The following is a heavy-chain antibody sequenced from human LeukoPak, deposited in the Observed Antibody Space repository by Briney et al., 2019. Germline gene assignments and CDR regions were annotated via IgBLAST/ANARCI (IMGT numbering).Heavy chain of an antibody. Sequence: GGSLKLSCAASGFTFSTYGMHWVRQAPGKGLEWVAIIRYDGDNKFYADSVKGRFTISRDNSKNTLYLQMNSLRPEDTAVYYCARDRHVYYDILTGYASYFEYWGQGALVTVSS. CDR1: GFTFSTYG. D-gene: IGHD3-9*01. V-gene: IGHV3-30*02. CDR3: ARDRHVYYDILTGYASYFEY. CDR2: IRYDGDNK. J-gene: IGHJ4*02.